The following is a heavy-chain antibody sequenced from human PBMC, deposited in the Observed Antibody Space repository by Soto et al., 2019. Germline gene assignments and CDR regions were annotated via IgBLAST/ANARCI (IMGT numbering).Heavy chain of an antibody. CDR3: ARRADYDFWSGYSHYYGMDV. V-gene: IGHV1-18*01. J-gene: IGHJ6*02. CDR1: GYTFTSYG. D-gene: IGHD3-3*01. Sequence: ASVKVSCKASGYTFTSYGISWVRQAPGQGLEWMGWISAYNGNTNYAQKLQGRVTMTTDTSTSTAYMELRSLRSDDTAVYYCARRADYDFWSGYSHYYGMDVWSQGTTVTVSS. CDR2: ISAYNGNT.